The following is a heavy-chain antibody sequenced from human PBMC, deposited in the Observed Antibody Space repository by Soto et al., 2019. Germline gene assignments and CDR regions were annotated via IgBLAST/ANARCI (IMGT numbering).Heavy chain of an antibody. Sequence: GGSLRLSCAASGFTFSSYSMNWVRQAPGKGLEWVSSISSSSSYIYYADSVKGRFTISRDNAKNSLYLQMNSLRAEDTAVYYCAREGTIVVVPAAIQTEFDYWGQGTLVTVFS. CDR1: GFTFSSYS. CDR3: AREGTIVVVPAAIQTEFDY. D-gene: IGHD2-2*01. V-gene: IGHV3-21*01. J-gene: IGHJ4*02. CDR2: ISSSSSYI.